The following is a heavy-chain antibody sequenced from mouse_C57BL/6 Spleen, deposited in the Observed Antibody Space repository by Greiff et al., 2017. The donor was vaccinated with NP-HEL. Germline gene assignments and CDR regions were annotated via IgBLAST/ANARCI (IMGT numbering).Heavy chain of an antibody. CDR3: ARWLTGTLGWYFDV. J-gene: IGHJ1*03. Sequence: VKLMESGPELVKPGASVKLSCKASGYTFTSYDINWVKQRPGQGLEWIGWIYPRDGSTKYNEKFKGKATLTVDTSSSTAYMELHSLTSEDSAVYFCARWLTGTLGWYFDVWGTGTTVTVSS. CDR1: GYTFTSYD. V-gene: IGHV1-85*01. CDR2: IYPRDGST. D-gene: IGHD4-1*01.